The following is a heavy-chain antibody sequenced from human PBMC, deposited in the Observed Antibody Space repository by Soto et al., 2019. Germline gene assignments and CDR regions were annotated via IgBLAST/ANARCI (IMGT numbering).Heavy chain of an antibody. J-gene: IGHJ5*02. Sequence: SETLSLTCTVSGASISNDVYFWSWIRQPPGKGLEWIGFIYYSGTYYNPSLKSRATISADTSKNHFSLKLTSVTAADTAVYYCARDLAYCASGSCYAKWGSWGQGTLVTVSS. CDR2: IYYSGT. V-gene: IGHV4-30-4*01. CDR1: GASISNDVYF. D-gene: IGHD2-21*01. CDR3: ARDLAYCASGSCYAKWGS.